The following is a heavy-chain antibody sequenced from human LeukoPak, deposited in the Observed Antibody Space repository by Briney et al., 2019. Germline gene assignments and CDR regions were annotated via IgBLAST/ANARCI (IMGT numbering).Heavy chain of an antibody. J-gene: IGHJ4*02. V-gene: IGHV3-7*01. Sequence: GGSLRLSCAASGFTFSSYWMDWARQAPGKGLEWVANMNQDGSVKHHADSVKGRFTISRDNAKNSLYLQMNSLRAEDTAVYYCARGTIAAPGTDYWGQGVLVTVSS. CDR3: ARGTIAAPGTDY. CDR1: GFTFSSYW. D-gene: IGHD6-13*01. CDR2: MNQDGSVK.